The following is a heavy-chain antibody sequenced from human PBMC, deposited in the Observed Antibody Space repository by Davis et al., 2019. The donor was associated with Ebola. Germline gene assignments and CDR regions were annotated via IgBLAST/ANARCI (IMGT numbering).Heavy chain of an antibody. Sequence: PGGSLRLSCAASGFTFDNYAMHWVRQAPGKGLEWVAHIKQDGSEKYYVDSVKGRFTISRDKSKNTLYLQMNSLRAEDTAVYYCARVGSGSYSNYYYGMDVWGQGTTVTVSS. CDR3: ARVGSGSYSNYYYGMDV. CDR2: IKQDGSEK. J-gene: IGHJ6*02. D-gene: IGHD3-10*01. V-gene: IGHV3-7*01. CDR1: GFTFDNYA.